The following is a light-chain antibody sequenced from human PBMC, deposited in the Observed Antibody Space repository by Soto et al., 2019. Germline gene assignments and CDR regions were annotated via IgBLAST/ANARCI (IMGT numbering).Light chain of an antibody. CDR2: GAS. Sequence: EIVLTQSPGTLSLSPGEGATLPCRASQSVSSSFLTWYQQKRGQAPRLLIYGASTRATGIPDRFSGSGSGTDFPLTISRLEPEDFAVYYCNQYHSSFTFGGGTKVEIK. V-gene: IGKV3-20*01. CDR3: NQYHSSFT. CDR1: QSVSSSF. J-gene: IGKJ4*01.